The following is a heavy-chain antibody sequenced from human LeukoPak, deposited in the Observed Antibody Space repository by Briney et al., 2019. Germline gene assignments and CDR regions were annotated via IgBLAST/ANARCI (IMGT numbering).Heavy chain of an antibody. J-gene: IGHJ4*02. CDR1: GSTFSNYA. D-gene: IGHD3-9*01. Sequence: ASLRLSCAASGSTFSNYAMSWVRQAPGKGLEWVSAITGSGGNTYYADSVKGRFTISRDNSKNTVFLQMNSLRAEDTAVYYCAKWGDYDVLTGYYVSDYWGQGTLVTVSS. CDR3: AKWGDYDVLTGYYVSDY. CDR2: ITGSGGNT. V-gene: IGHV3-23*01.